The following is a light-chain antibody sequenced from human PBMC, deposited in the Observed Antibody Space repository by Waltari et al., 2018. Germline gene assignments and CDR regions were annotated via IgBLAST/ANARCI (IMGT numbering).Light chain of an antibody. CDR1: QSLLHSTGYNY. Sequence: DIVMTQSPLSLPVTPGEPAPISCRSSQSLLHSTGYNYLDWYLQKPGQSPPLLICLGSNRASGVPERFSGSGSGTDFTLKISRVEAEDVGVYYCMQALQTPRTFGQGTKVEIK. V-gene: IGKV2-28*01. J-gene: IGKJ1*01. CDR2: LGS. CDR3: MQALQTPRT.